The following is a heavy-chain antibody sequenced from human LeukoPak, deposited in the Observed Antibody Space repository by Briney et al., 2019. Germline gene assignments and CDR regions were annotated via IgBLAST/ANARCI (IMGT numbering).Heavy chain of an antibody. CDR1: GFTFNSYV. CDR3: AKGDQPLLYGGAFDS. D-gene: IGHD2-2*02. CDR2: FNGRGGYT. V-gene: IGHV3-23*01. J-gene: IGHJ4*02. Sequence: PGGSLRLSCAASGFTFNSYVMSWVRRAPGKGLEWVSSFNGRGGYTFYADSVKGRFTLSSDNSKNTLHLQMISLRAEDTAVYYCAKGDQPLLYGGAFDSWGQGTLVIVSS.